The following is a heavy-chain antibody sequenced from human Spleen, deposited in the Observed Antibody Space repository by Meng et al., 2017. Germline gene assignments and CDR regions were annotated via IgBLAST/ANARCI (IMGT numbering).Heavy chain of an antibody. D-gene: IGHD4-11*01. CDR3: ARGPTTMAHDFDY. CDR2: INHSGST. J-gene: IGHJ4*02. Sequence: QVQVQQRGAGPLKPSWTLSLTCVVSGGSFSDYDWSWIRQPPGKGLEWIGEINHSGSTNYNPSLESRATISVDTSQNNLSLKLSSVTAADSAVYYCARGPTTMAHDFDYWGQGTLVTVSS. V-gene: IGHV4-34*01. CDR1: GGSFSDYD.